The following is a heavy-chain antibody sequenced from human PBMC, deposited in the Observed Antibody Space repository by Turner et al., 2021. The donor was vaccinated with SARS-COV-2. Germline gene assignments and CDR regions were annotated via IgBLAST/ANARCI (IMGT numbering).Heavy chain of an antibody. CDR2: IYYGGST. CDR1: GGCISSSSYY. CDR3: ATSTVAGTELNYYGMDV. Sequence: QLLLLESGPRLVEPSETLSPPCTVAGGCISSSSYYWGWIRQPPGKGLVGIGSIYYGGSTYYTPSLKSRVTISVDTSKNQFSLKLSAVTAADTAVYYCATSTVAGTELNYYGMDVWGQGTTVTVSS. V-gene: IGHV4-39*01. J-gene: IGHJ6*02. D-gene: IGHD6-13*01.